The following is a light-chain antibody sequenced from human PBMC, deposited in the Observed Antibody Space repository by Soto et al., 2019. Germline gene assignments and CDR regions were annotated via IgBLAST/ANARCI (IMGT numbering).Light chain of an antibody. J-gene: IGLJ1*01. V-gene: IGLV1-40*01. CDR3: QSYDSSLSGYV. CDR1: SSNIGAGYD. CDR2: GNS. Sequence: QSVLTQPPSVSGAPGQRVTISCTGSSSNIGAGYDVHWYQQLPGTAPKLLIYGNSNRPSGVPDRFSGSKSGTSASLAITGXXXXDEADYYCQSYDSSLSGYVXXXGTKLTVL.